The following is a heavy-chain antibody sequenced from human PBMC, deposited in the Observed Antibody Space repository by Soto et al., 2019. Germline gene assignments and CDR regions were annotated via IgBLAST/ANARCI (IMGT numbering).Heavy chain of an antibody. Sequence: TSETLSLTCAVSSGSISGSNWWSCVRQPPGKGLEWIGEIYHSGSTNYNPSLKSRVTISVDKSKNQFSLKLSSVTAADPAVYYCATHTPTSPLDPWGQG. V-gene: IGHV4-4*02. D-gene: IGHD2-2*01. CDR2: IYHSGST. J-gene: IGHJ5*02. CDR3: ATHTPTSPLDP. CDR1: SGSISGSNW.